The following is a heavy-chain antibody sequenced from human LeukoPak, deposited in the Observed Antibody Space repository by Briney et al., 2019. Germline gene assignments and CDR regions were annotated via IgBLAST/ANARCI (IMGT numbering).Heavy chain of an antibody. Sequence: SETLSLTCAVYGGSFSGYYWSWIRQPPGKGLEWIGEINHSGSTNYNPSLKSRVTISVDTSKNQFSLKLSSVTAADTAVYYRADGDYVGYWGQGTLVTVSS. V-gene: IGHV4-34*01. CDR2: INHSGST. CDR3: ADGDYVGY. J-gene: IGHJ4*02. CDR1: GGSFSGYY. D-gene: IGHD4-17*01.